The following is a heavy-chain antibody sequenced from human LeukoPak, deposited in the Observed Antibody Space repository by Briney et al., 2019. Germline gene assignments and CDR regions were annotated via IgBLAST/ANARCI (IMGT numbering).Heavy chain of an antibody. Sequence: GGSLRLSCAASGFTFSSYGMHWVRQAPGKGLEWVAFIRYDGSNKYYADSVKGRFTISRDNSKNTLYLQMNSLRAEDTAVYYCAKARGLTYCSSTSCYGGEDYWGQGTLVTVSS. V-gene: IGHV3-30*02. CDR2: IRYDGSNK. CDR1: GFTFSSYG. CDR3: AKARGLTYCSSTSCYGGEDY. J-gene: IGHJ4*02. D-gene: IGHD2-2*01.